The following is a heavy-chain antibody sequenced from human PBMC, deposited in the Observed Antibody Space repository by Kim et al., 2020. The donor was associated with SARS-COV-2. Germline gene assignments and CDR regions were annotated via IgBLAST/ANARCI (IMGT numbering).Heavy chain of an antibody. J-gene: IGHJ4*02. CDR2: IYYIGST. D-gene: IGHD3-22*01. Sequence: SETLSLTCTVSGGSVSSDSHYWSWIRQPPGKGLEWVGYIYYIGSTNYNPSLKSRVTISVDTSKNQFSLKLSSVTAADTAVYYCARWYHYYDNSGNFDCWGQGTLVTVSS. V-gene: IGHV4-61*01. CDR3: ARWYHYYDNSGNFDC. CDR1: GGSVSSDSHY.